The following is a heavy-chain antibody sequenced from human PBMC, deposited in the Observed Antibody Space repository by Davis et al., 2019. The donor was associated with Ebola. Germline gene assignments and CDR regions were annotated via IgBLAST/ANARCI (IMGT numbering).Heavy chain of an antibody. CDR2: MNPNSGNT. V-gene: IGHV1-8*03. CDR1: GGTFSSYA. J-gene: IGHJ5*02. Sequence: ASVKVSCKASGGTFSSYAINWVRQATGQGLEWMGWMNPNSGNTGYAQKFQGRVTITRNTSISTAYMELSSLRSEDTAVYYCARGWRPGRSGHNWFDPWGQGTLVTVSS. D-gene: IGHD1-14*01. CDR3: ARGWRPGRSGHNWFDP.